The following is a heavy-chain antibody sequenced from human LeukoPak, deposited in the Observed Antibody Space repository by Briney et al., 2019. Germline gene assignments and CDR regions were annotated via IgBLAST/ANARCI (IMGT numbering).Heavy chain of an antibody. Sequence: GGSLRLSCAASGFTFSSYAMSWVRQAPGKGPEWVSAISGSGGSTYYADSVKGRFTISRDNSKNTLYLQMNSLRAEDTAVYYCAKDRAPRGYSYGRYYFDYWGQGTLVTVSS. CDR3: AKDRAPRGYSYGRYYFDY. D-gene: IGHD5-18*01. J-gene: IGHJ4*02. V-gene: IGHV3-23*01. CDR2: ISGSGGST. CDR1: GFTFSSYA.